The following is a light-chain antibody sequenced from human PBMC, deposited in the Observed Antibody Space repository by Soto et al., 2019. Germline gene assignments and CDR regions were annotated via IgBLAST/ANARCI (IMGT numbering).Light chain of an antibody. J-gene: IGKJ1*01. Sequence: DIQMTQSPSSLFASVGDRVTITCQATQDINIYLNWYQQKPGKAPNLLIYDASNLEIGVPSRFSGSGSGTHFTLTINGLQPEDVAVYYCQQYYGSPWTFGQGTKVDI. CDR2: DAS. V-gene: IGKV1-33*01. CDR1: QDINIY. CDR3: QQYYGSPWT.